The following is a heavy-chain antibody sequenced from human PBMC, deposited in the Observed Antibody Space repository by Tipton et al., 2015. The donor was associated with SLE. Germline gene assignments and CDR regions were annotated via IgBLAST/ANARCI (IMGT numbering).Heavy chain of an antibody. CDR1: GYSISSGYY. CDR3: ARDSSEGHSWFDY. J-gene: IGHJ4*02. CDR2: IYHIGST. Sequence: PSLTCTVSGYSISSGYYWGWIRQPPGKGLEWIGSIYHIGSTYYNPSLKSRVTISVDTSKNQFSLKLSSVTAADTAVYYCARDSSEGHSWFDYWGQGTLVTVSS. V-gene: IGHV4-38-2*02. D-gene: IGHD6-13*01.